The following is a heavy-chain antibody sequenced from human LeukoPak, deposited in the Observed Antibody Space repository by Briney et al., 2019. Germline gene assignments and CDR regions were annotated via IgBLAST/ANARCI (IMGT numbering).Heavy chain of an antibody. V-gene: IGHV3-21*01. CDR3: ARDFLAARGAFDI. CDR2: ISSSSSYI. D-gene: IGHD2/OR15-2a*01. J-gene: IGHJ3*02. CDR1: GFTFSSYS. Sequence: GSLRLSCAASGFTFSSYSMNWVRQAPGKGLEWVSSISSSSSYIYYADSVKGRFTISRDNAKNSLYLQMNSLRAEDTAVYYCARDFLAARGAFDIWGQGTMVTVSS.